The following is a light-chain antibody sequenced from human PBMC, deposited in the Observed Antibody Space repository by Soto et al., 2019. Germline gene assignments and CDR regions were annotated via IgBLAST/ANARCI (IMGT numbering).Light chain of an antibody. V-gene: IGKV3-20*01. CDR2: GAS. CDR3: QNYGRSPYT. Sequence: EIVLTQSPGTLSLSPGERATLSCRASQSVDSSYLGCYQQKPGQAPRLLISGASHRATGIPDRLGGGASGTDFTLTIRRLEPEDFAVDYGQNYGRSPYTFGQGTKLEIK. CDR1: QSVDSSY. J-gene: IGKJ2*01.